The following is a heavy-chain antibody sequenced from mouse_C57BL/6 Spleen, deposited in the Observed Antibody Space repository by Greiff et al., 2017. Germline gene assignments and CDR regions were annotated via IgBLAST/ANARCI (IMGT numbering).Heavy chain of an antibody. CDR3: ARNDYDSAY. CDR1: GFNIKGYY. V-gene: IGHV14-2*01. J-gene: IGHJ3*01. CDR2: IDPADGET. Sequence: VQLQQSGAELVKPGSSVKLSCTASGFNIKGYYMHWVKQRTEQGLEWIGRIDPADGETKYAPKFQGKATLTADTSSNTAYRQLSSLTSEDTAVYYWARNDYDSAYWGQGTLVTVSA. D-gene: IGHD2-4*01.